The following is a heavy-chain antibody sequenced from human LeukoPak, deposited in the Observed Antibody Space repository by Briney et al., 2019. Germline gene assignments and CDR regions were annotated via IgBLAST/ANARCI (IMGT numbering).Heavy chain of an antibody. Sequence: GGSLRLSCAASGFTFSSYSMNWVRQAPGKGLGWVSSISPSSNYIYYADSVKGRFTISRDNAKTSLYLQMNSLRAEDTAVYYCGRGGIAAAASGIDYWGQGTLVTVSS. CDR3: GRGGIAAAASGIDY. D-gene: IGHD6-13*01. J-gene: IGHJ4*02. V-gene: IGHV3-21*01. CDR2: ISPSSNYI. CDR1: GFTFSSYS.